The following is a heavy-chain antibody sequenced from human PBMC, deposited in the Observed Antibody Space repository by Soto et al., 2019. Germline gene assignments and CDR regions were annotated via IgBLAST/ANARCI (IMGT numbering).Heavy chain of an antibody. Sequence: ASVKVSCKASGYTFTGYTIHWVRQAPGQRLEWMGWINASNGNTKYSQKFQGRVTITRDTSASTAYMDLSSLRSEDTAVYYCARSDHTSSWYFDYWGQGTLVTVSS. CDR3: ARSDHTSSWYFDY. D-gene: IGHD6-13*01. J-gene: IGHJ4*02. CDR2: INASNGNT. V-gene: IGHV1-3*01. CDR1: GYTFTGYT.